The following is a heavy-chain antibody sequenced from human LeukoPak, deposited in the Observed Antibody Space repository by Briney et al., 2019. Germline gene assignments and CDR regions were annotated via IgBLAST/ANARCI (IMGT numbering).Heavy chain of an antibody. CDR2: ISSSSSYI. V-gene: IGHV3-21*01. J-gene: IGHJ6*02. CDR3: AKDYSSGWYHLYYYYYGMDV. Sequence: AGSLTLSCAASGFTFSSYSMNWVRQAPGKGLEWVSSISSSSSYIYYADSVKGRFTISRDNAKNSLYLQMNSLRAEDTAVYYCAKDYSSGWYHLYYYYYGMDVWGQGTTVTVSS. D-gene: IGHD6-19*01. CDR1: GFTFSSYS.